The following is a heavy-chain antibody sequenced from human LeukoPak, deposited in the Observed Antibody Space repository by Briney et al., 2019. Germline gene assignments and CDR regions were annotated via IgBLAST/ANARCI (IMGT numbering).Heavy chain of an antibody. D-gene: IGHD3-10*01. Sequence: WASVKVSCKASGYTFTGYHMHWVRQAPGQGLEWMGIINPSGGSTSYAQKFQGRVTMTRDTSTSTVYMELSSLRSEDTAVYYCARSPRSLWFYNWGQGTLVTVSS. CDR3: ARSPRSLWFYN. V-gene: IGHV1-46*01. CDR1: GYTFTGYH. J-gene: IGHJ4*02. CDR2: INPSGGST.